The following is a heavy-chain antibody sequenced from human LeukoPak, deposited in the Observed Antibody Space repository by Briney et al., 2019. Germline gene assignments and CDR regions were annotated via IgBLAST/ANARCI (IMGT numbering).Heavy chain of an antibody. CDR3: ARGQGGNYYLTYFDY. CDR2: FYYSGST. J-gene: IGHJ4*02. D-gene: IGHD1-26*01. Sequence: PSETLSLTCTVSGGSISSYYWSWVRQPPGKRLEWIGHFYYSGSTTYSPSLKSRVTISVDTSRNQFSLKLTSVSAADTAVYFCARGQGGNYYLTYFDYWGQGALVTVSS. CDR1: GGSISSYY. V-gene: IGHV4-59*01.